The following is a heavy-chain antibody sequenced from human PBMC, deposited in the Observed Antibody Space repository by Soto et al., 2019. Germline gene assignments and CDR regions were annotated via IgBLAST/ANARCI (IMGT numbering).Heavy chain of an antibody. V-gene: IGHV3-15*01. D-gene: IGHD2-15*01. CDR3: ATEECTGGGCDFRNAFDS. J-gene: IGHJ3*02. CDR1: GFTFTNAW. Sequence: EVQLVESGGGLVKPGGSLRLSCAASGFTFTNAWMSWVRRAPGKGLEWVGHIKSKSHGGTTDYAAPVKGRFTISRDDSKNTLYLQMDSLKTEDTAVYYCATEECTGGGCDFRNAFDSWGQGAMVTVSS. CDR2: IKSKSHGGTT.